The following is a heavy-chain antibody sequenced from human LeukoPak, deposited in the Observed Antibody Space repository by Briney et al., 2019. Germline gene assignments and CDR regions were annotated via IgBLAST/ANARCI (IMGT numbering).Heavy chain of an antibody. CDR3: AKDFHGDFPYFFDY. CDR2: ISASGGTT. Sequence: TGGSLRLSCVASGFTFNNYVMSWVRQAPGKGLEWVSSISASGGTTYYADSVKGRFTISRDNSKNTLNLQMNGLRAEDTAIYYCAKDFHGDFPYFFDYWGQGSLVTVSS. J-gene: IGHJ4*02. V-gene: IGHV3-23*01. CDR1: GFTFNNYV.